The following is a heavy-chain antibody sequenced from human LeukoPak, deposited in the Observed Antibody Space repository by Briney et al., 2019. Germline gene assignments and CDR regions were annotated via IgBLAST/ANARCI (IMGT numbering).Heavy chain of an antibody. V-gene: IGHV3-7*01. D-gene: IGHD2-21*01. Sequence: PGGSLRLSCAASGFTFSTYWMTWVRQAPGKGLEWVANIKQDDSEKHYVESVKGRFTISRDNSKNTLYLQMNSLRAEDTAVYFCARERQDTILHSGAFDIWGQGTMVTVSS. CDR1: GFTFSTYW. CDR3: ARERQDTILHSGAFDI. CDR2: IKQDDSEK. J-gene: IGHJ3*02.